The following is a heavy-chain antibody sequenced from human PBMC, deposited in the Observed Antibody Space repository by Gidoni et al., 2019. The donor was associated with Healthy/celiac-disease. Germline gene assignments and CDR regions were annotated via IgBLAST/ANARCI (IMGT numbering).Heavy chain of an antibody. CDR3: ARDPGGSSWFSPNYFDY. J-gene: IGHJ4*02. V-gene: IGHV1-69*04. Sequence: MGRIIPILGIANYAQKFQGRVTITADKSTSTAYMELSSLRSEDTAVYYCARDPGGSSWFSPNYFDYWGQGTLVTVSS. D-gene: IGHD6-13*01. CDR2: IIPILGIA.